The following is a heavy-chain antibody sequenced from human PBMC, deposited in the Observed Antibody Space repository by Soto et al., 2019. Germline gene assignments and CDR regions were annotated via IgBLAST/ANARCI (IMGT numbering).Heavy chain of an antibody. CDR3: ARALQLNYYDSSGYPLAFDY. CDR1: GGSISSGGYY. V-gene: IGHV4-31*03. J-gene: IGHJ4*02. Sequence: PSETLSLTCTVSGGSISSGGYYWSWIRQHPGKGLEWIGYIYYSGSTYYNPSLKSRVTISVDTSKNQFSLKLSSVTAADTAVYYCARALQLNYYDSSGYPLAFDYWGQGTLVTVSS. CDR2: IYYSGST. D-gene: IGHD3-22*01.